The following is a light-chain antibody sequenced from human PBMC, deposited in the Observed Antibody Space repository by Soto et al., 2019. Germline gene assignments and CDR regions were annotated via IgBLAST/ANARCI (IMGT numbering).Light chain of an antibody. J-gene: IGLJ2*01. Sequence: QSVLTQPPSVSGAPGQRVTISCTGSSSNIGAGYDVYWYQQLPGTAPKLLTYGDPNRPSGVPDRFSGSKSGTSASLAITGLQADYDADYYCQSYDSSLSGLVFGGGTQLTVL. CDR3: QSYDSSLSGLV. CDR1: SSNIGAGYD. CDR2: GDP. V-gene: IGLV1-40*01.